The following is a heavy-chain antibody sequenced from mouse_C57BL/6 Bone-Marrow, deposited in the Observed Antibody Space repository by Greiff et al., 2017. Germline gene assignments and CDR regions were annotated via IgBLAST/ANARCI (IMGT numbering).Heavy chain of an antibody. V-gene: IGHV5-12*01. CDR2: ISNGGGST. J-gene: IGHJ3*01. CDR3: ARPDDYDGAWFAY. D-gene: IGHD2-4*01. CDR1: GFTFSDYY. Sequence: EVKLVESGGGLVQPGGSLKLSCAASGFTFSDYYMYWVRQTPEKRLEWVAYISNGGGSTYYPDTVKGRFTISRDNAKNTLYLQMSRLKSEDTAMYYCARPDDYDGAWFAYWGQGTLVTVSA.